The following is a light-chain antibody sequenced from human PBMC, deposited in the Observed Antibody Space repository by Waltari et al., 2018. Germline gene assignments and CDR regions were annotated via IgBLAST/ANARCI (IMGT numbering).Light chain of an antibody. CDR1: NSNIRSNT. Sequence: QSVLTQPPSASGTPGQRVTISCSGSNSNIRSNTVNWYQQLPGTAPKLLIHSNDHRPSWAPDRVSCSRSSSPDSLASSGPQAEDEADYYCAARAYSLNGGQVFGTGPKITV. J-gene: IGLJ1*01. CDR2: SND. CDR3: AARAYSLNGGQV. V-gene: IGLV1-44*01.